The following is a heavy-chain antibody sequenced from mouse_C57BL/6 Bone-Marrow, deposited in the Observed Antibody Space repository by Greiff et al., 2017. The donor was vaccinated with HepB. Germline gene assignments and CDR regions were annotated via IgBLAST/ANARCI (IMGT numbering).Heavy chain of an antibody. CDR2: IWSGGST. J-gene: IGHJ3*01. Sequence: VHLVESGPGLVQPSQSLSITCTVSGFSFTSYGVHWVRQSPGKGLEWLGVIWSGGSTDYNAAFISRLSISKDNSKGQVFFKMNSLQADDTAIYYCARKELRGGFAYWGQGTQVTVSA. D-gene: IGHD1-1*01. CDR3: ARKELRGGFAY. V-gene: IGHV2-2*01. CDR1: GFSFTSYG.